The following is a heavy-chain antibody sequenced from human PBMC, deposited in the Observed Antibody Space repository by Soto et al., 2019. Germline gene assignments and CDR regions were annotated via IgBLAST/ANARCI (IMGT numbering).Heavy chain of an antibody. Sequence: SETLSLTCTVSGDSITGSYWSWIWQPPGKTLEWIGYIYHSGTTTYNPSLKSRVSISVDTSKNQFSLRLTSVIAADTAVYYCARDMPYAAGSLAGCDYWGQGILVTVSS. D-gene: IGHD1-26*01. V-gene: IGHV4-59*01. J-gene: IGHJ4*02. CDR1: GDSITGSY. CDR3: ARDMPYAAGSLAGCDY. CDR2: IYHSGTT.